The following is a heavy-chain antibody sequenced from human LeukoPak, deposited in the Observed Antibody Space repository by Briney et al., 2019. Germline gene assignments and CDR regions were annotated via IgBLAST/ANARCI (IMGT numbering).Heavy chain of an antibody. Sequence: GGSLRPSCAASGFTFSSYWMHWVRQAPGKGLVWVSRINSDGSSTSYADSVKGRFTISRDNAKNTLYLQMNSLRAEDTAVYYCARDSRVDYDIRDWGQGTLVTVSS. CDR1: GFTFSSYW. CDR3: ARDSRVDYDIRD. V-gene: IGHV3-74*01. D-gene: IGHD3-9*01. CDR2: INSDGSST. J-gene: IGHJ4*02.